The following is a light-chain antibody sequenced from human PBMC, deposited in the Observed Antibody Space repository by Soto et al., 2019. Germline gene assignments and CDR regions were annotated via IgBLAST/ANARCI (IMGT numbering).Light chain of an antibody. J-gene: IGLJ3*02. CDR1: SSDIGNYNL. CDR2: EVS. V-gene: IGLV2-23*02. CDR3: CSYAGTYWV. Sequence: QAVVTQPASVSGSPGQSITISCTGTSSDIGNYNLVSWYQQHPGKAPKLMVYEVSNRPSGISNRLSGSKSDNTASLTISGLQAEDEAHYYCCSYAGTYWVFGGGTKLTVL.